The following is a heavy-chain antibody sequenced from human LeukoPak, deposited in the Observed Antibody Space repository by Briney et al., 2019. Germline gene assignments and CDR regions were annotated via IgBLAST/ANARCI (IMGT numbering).Heavy chain of an antibody. Sequence: ASVKVSCNVSGYSLTDLSMHWVRQAPGNGLEWMGGFDPEDGRPVYAQKFQGRVTLTEDTSTETAYMELSSLRSEDTAVYFCAAGYSSGWFAECFHSWGQGTLVTVSS. D-gene: IGHD6-19*01. J-gene: IGHJ1*01. CDR2: FDPEDGRP. CDR1: GYSLTDLS. CDR3: AAGYSSGWFAECFHS. V-gene: IGHV1-24*01.